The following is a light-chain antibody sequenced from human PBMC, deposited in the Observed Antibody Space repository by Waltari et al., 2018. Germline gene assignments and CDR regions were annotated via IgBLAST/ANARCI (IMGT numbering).Light chain of an antibody. Sequence: QLVLTQSPSASASLGASVKLTCTLSSGHSSNLLAWLQQQPGKGPRYLMQVNSDGSHRKGDEIPDRFSGSSSGAERYLTIASLQSEDEADYYCETGGHGTWLFGGRTKLTVL. J-gene: IGLJ3*02. CDR2: VNSDGSH. V-gene: IGLV4-69*01. CDR3: ETGGHGTWL. CDR1: SGHSSNL.